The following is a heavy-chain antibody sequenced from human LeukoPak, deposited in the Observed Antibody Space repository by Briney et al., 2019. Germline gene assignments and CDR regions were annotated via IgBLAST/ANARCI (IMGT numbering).Heavy chain of an antibody. V-gene: IGHV1-2*02. CDR1: GYTFTDYY. CDR2: INPTSGAT. D-gene: IGHD1/OR15-1a*01. CDR3: PREFRTTTWSFDAFDL. Sequence: ASVKVSCKASGYTFTDYYMHWVRQAPGQGPDWVGWINPTSGATNYAQKFQGRVTMTRDTSNNTSYMELSRLRSDDTAVYCCPREFRTTTWSFDAFDLWGQGTTVTVSS. J-gene: IGHJ3*01.